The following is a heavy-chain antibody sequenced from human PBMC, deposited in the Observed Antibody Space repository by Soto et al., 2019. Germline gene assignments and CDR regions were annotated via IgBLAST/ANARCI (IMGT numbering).Heavy chain of an antibody. V-gene: IGHV4-31*03. CDR2: MFYSGST. J-gene: IGHJ4*02. D-gene: IGHD5-12*01. CDR1: GASISSGRSY. CDR3: ARDNGYGHFDS. Sequence: SETLSLTCTVSGASISSGRSYWSWIRQHPGKGLEWIGYMFYSGSTYYHPSLKSRVNISADTSKDQFSLRLTSVTPADTAVYYCARDNGYGHFDSWGQGTLVTVSS.